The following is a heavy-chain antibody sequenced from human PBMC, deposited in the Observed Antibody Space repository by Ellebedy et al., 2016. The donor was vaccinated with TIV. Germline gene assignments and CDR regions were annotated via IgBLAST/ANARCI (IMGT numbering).Heavy chain of an antibody. Sequence: GESLKISCAASGFTFSSYSMNWVRQAPGKGLEWVSSISGSSSYIFYADSLKGRFTISRDNAENSLYLQMNSLRAEDTAVYYCARYLGLHWYPEPAAHWGQGTLVAVSS. CDR1: GFTFSSYS. D-gene: IGHD2-8*02. CDR3: ARYLGLHWYPEPAAH. V-gene: IGHV3-21*01. CDR2: ISGSSSYI. J-gene: IGHJ4*02.